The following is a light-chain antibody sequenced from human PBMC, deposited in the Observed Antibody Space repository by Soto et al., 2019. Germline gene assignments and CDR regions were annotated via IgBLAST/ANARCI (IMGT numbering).Light chain of an antibody. CDR3: QQYNTYSPWT. V-gene: IGKV1-5*01. J-gene: IGKJ1*01. Sequence: DIQMTQSPSTLSASVEDRVTITCRASQSISNWLAWYQQKPGNAPKLLISDASNLVSGVPSRFSGSGSGTEFTLTISSLQPDDFATNYCQQYNTYSPWTFGQGTKVDIK. CDR1: QSISNW. CDR2: DAS.